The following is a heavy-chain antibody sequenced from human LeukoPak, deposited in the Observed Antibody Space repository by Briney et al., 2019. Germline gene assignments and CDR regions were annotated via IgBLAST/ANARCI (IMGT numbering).Heavy chain of an antibody. D-gene: IGHD3-22*01. Sequence: GGSLRLSCAASGFTFSRYAMHWVRQAPGKGLEWVAVISRDGENQNYADSVKGRLTISRDNSKNTLLLQMNSLRADDTAVYYCARDPGYDSSGYWGYWGQGTLVTVSS. V-gene: IGHV3-30*04. CDR1: GFTFSRYA. CDR2: ISRDGENQ. J-gene: IGHJ4*02. CDR3: ARDPGYDSSGYWGY.